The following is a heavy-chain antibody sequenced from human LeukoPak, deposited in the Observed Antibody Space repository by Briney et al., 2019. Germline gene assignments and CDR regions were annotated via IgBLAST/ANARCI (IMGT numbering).Heavy chain of an antibody. V-gene: IGHV5-51*01. CDR3: ARYSRYSSGWYGDY. J-gene: IGHJ4*02. Sequence: RGESLKISCKGSGYTFTSYWIGWVRQLPGKGLEWMGIIYPGDSDTRYSPSFQGQVTISADKSISTAYLQWSSLKASDTAMYYCARYSRYSSGWYGDYWGQGTLVTVSS. CDR1: GYTFTSYW. CDR2: IYPGDSDT. D-gene: IGHD6-19*01.